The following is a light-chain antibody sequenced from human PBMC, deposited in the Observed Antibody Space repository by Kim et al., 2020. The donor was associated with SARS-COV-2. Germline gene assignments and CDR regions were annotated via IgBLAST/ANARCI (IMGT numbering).Light chain of an antibody. J-gene: IGLJ2*01. Sequence: QSVLTQPPSVSAAPGQKVTISCSGSSTNIGSNYVSWYQQVPGTAPKLLIYDNNKRPPGIPDRFSGSKSDTSATLGITGLQTGDEADYYCGSWDISLNVVFGGGTKVTVL. CDR1: STNIGSNY. CDR2: DNN. V-gene: IGLV1-51*01. CDR3: GSWDISLNVV.